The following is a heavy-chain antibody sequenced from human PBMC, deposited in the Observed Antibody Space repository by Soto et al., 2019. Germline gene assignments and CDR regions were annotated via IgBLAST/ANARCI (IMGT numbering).Heavy chain of an antibody. CDR3: AKDSYYYYDSSGSDY. J-gene: IGHJ4*02. CDR1: GFTFSSYA. CDR2: ISGSGGST. D-gene: IGHD3-22*01. V-gene: IGHV3-23*01. Sequence: GGSLRLSCAASGFTFSSYAMSWVRQAPGKGLEWVSAISGSGGSTYYADSVKGRFTISRDNSKNTLYLQMNSLRAEDTAVYYCAKDSYYYYDSSGSDYWGQGTLVTVSS.